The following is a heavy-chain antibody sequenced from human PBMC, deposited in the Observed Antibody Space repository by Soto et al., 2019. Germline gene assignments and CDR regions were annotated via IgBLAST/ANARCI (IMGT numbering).Heavy chain of an antibody. CDR3: ARGGGSSGGRDY. J-gene: IGHJ4*02. D-gene: IGHD6-19*01. CDR2: IIPILGIA. CDR1: GGTFSSYT. V-gene: IGHV1-69*02. Sequence: QVQLVQSGAEVKKPGSSVKVSCKASGGTFSSYTISWVRQAPGQGLEWMGRIIPILGIANYAQKFQGRVTITADKSTSTAYMELSSLRSEDTAVYYCARGGGSSGGRDYWGQGTLVTVSS.